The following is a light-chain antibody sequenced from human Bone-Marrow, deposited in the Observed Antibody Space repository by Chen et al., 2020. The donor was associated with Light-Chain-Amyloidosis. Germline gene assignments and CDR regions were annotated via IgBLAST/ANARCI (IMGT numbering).Light chain of an antibody. J-gene: IGKJ1*01. V-gene: IGKV2-30*01. CDR3: MQGTHLPWT. CDR2: EVS. CDR1: HRLVYSDGNTF. Sequence: DVVMTQSPLSLPVTLGQPASISCRSSHRLVYSDGNTFLSWFHPRLGQTPRRLIYEVSKRDSGVPDRCSGSGSSTDFTLKISRVEAEDVGVYYCMQGTHLPWTFGQWTKVEIK.